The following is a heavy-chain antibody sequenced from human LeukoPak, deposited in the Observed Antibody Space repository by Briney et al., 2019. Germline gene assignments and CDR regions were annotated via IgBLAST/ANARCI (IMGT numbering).Heavy chain of an antibody. V-gene: IGHV3-64D*06. D-gene: IGHD1-26*01. CDR2: ISGDGVGT. Sequence: PGGSLRLSCSASGFTFSRYAMHWVRQAPGKGLEFVSAISGDGVGTYYADSVKGRFTISRDNSKNTLYLQMSSLRGEDTAVYYCARRSGSYDYWGQGTLVTVPS. CDR1: GFTFSRYA. J-gene: IGHJ4*02. CDR3: ARRSGSYDY.